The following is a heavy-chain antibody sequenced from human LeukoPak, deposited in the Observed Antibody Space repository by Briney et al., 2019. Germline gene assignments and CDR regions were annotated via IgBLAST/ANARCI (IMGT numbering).Heavy chain of an antibody. D-gene: IGHD6-13*01. J-gene: IGHJ4*02. CDR3: ARDGIAENRGYFDY. Sequence: PGGSLRLSCAASGFTVSSNYMSWVRQAPGKGLEWVSVIYSGGSTYYADSVKGRFTISRHNSKNTLYLQMNSLRAEDTAVYYCARDGIAENRGYFDYWGQGTLVTVSS. CDR1: GFTVSSNY. V-gene: IGHV3-53*04. CDR2: IYSGGST.